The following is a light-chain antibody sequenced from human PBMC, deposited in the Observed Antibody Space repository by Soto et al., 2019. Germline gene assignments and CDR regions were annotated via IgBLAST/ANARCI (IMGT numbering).Light chain of an antibody. J-gene: IGKJ2*01. CDR1: RSVLYSSNNKNY. CDR2: WAS. Sequence: DIVMTQSPDSLAVSLGERATINCKSSRSVLYSSNNKNYLAWYQQRPGQPPKLLIYWASTRESGVPDRFSGSGSETDFTLTSSSLQAEDVAVYYCQQYYSSPNTFGQGTKLEI. CDR3: QQYYSSPNT. V-gene: IGKV4-1*01.